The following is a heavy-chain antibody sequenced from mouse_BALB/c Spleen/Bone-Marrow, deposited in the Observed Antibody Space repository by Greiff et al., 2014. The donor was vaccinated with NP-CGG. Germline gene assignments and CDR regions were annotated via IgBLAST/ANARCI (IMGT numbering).Heavy chain of an antibody. Sequence: VQLQQPEGGLVQPGGSLRLSCATSGFTFTDYYMNWVRQPPGKALEWLGFIRNRANGYTTEYSASVKGRFTISRDNSQNILYLQMNTLRAEDSATYYCARVKGRVFFDYWGQGTTLTVSS. CDR1: GFTFTDYY. V-gene: IGHV7-3*02. CDR2: IRNRANGYTT. CDR3: ARVKGRVFFDY. J-gene: IGHJ2*01.